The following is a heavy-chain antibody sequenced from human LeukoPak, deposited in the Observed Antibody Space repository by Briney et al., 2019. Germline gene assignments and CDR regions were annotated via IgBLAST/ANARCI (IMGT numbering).Heavy chain of an antibody. CDR3: AREYDTSGYYGTSDY. Sequence: GGSLRLSCAASGFTFDDYGMSWVRHAPGKGLEWVSGINWNGGSTGYADSVKGRFTISRDNAKNSLYLQMNSLRAEDTALYYCAREYDTSGYYGTSDYWGQGTLVTVSS. V-gene: IGHV3-20*04. J-gene: IGHJ4*02. CDR1: GFTFDDYG. D-gene: IGHD3-22*01. CDR2: INWNGGST.